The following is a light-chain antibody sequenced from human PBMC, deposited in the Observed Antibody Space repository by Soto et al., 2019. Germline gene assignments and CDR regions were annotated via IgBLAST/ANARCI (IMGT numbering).Light chain of an antibody. CDR2: DAS. V-gene: IGKV1-33*01. CDR3: QQYDDLPLT. CDR1: QDIKNY. Sequence: DIQMTQSPSSLSASVGDRVTITCQASQDIKNYLSWYQQKPGKAPKFLIYDASNLETGVPSRFSGSGSGTDFTFTITSLQPEDIATYYCQQYDDLPLTFGGGTKVEIK. J-gene: IGKJ4*01.